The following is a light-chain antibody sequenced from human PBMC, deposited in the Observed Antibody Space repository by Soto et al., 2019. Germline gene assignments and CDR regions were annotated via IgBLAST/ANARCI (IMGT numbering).Light chain of an antibody. CDR1: QGIKSY. Sequence: DIETTQSPSSLSTSVGDTVTITCRASQGIKSYLNWYQQKPGKAPMLLIYGASSLQSGVPSRFSGSGSGTDFTLTISSLQPEDYATYYCQQNYSTPPLTFGGGAKVEIK. V-gene: IGKV1-39*01. CDR2: GAS. J-gene: IGKJ4*01. CDR3: QQNYSTPPLT.